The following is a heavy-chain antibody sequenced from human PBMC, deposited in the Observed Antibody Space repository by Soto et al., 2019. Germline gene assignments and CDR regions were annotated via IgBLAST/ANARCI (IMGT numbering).Heavy chain of an antibody. J-gene: IGHJ4*02. CDR2: IYYSGST. Sequence: SETLSLTCTVSGGSISSSSYYWGWIRQPPGKGLEWIGSIYYSGSTYYNPSLKSRVTISVETSKNQFSLKLSSVTAADTAVYYCARRDYDILTGSSKNPYFDYWGQGTLVTVSS. CDR3: ARRDYDILTGSSKNPYFDY. V-gene: IGHV4-39*01. CDR1: GGSISSSSYY. D-gene: IGHD3-9*01.